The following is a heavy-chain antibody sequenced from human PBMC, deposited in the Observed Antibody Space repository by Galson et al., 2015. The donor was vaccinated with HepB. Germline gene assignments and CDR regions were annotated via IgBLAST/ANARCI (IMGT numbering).Heavy chain of an antibody. J-gene: IGHJ6*02. CDR1: GGTFSSYA. D-gene: IGHD7-27*01. CDR2: IIPIHGKT. CDR3: ATALSYWGYGMDV. V-gene: IGHV1-69*10. Sequence: SVKVSCKASGGTFSSYAFSWVRQAPGQGLEWMGGIIPIHGKTNYAQKSQGRVTITADEFTSAVYMELSGLRSEDTAVYYCATALSYWGYGMDVWGQGTTVAVSS.